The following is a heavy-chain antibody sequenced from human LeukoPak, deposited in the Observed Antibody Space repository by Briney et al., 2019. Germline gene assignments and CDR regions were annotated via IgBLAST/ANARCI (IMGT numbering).Heavy chain of an antibody. CDR3: ARETRDSNWNSVAYLDH. CDR2: FIPILNTT. CDR1: GCTFSGNS. J-gene: IGHJ4*02. D-gene: IGHD1-7*01. Sequence: ASVKVSCKASGCTFSGNSITWVRQAPGQGLEWMGRFIPILNTTNYAQDFQGRVTLTADKSTSTAYMELMSLGSEDTAVYYCARETRDSNWNSVAYLDHWGQGTLVTVSS. V-gene: IGHV1-69*08.